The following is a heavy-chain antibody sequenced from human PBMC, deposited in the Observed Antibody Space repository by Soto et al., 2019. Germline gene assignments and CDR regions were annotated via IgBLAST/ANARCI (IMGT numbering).Heavy chain of an antibody. D-gene: IGHD2-15*01. CDR1: GFTFSEYG. CDR3: ARGRCSGGSCYPSHYYYDMDV. CDR2: ISGSGDKT. Sequence: GGSLRLSCEGSGFTFSEYGMTWVRQAPGKGLEWISGISGSGDKTIYADSVKGRFTISRDNSKKTMYLQLNNLRAEDTAVYYCARGRCSGGSCYPSHYYYDMDVWGQGTTVTVSS. V-gene: IGHV3-23*01. J-gene: IGHJ6*02.